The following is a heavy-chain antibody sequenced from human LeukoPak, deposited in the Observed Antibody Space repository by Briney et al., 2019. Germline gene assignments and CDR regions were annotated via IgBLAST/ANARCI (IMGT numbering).Heavy chain of an antibody. CDR3: ARESGLFGVVPYYFDY. CDR1: GFILSTYS. Sequence: PGGYLRLSCAPSGFILSTYSMNWVRQAPGKGLERVSYISSSSTIYYADSVKGRFTISRDNAKNSLYLQMNSLRAEDTAVYYCARESGLFGVVPYYFDYWGQGTLVTVSS. J-gene: IGHJ4*02. D-gene: IGHD3-3*01. CDR2: ISSSSTI. V-gene: IGHV3-48*01.